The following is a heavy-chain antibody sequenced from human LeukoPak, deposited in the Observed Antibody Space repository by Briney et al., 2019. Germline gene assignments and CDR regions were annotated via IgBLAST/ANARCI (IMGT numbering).Heavy chain of an antibody. Sequence: GASVKVSCKASGGTFSSYAISWVRQAPGQGLEWMGRIIPILGIANYAQKFQGRVTITADKSTSTAYMELSSLRSEDTAVYYCARDLRQWLVGTSDYYYYYGMDVWGQGTTVTVSS. D-gene: IGHD6-19*01. CDR2: IIPILGIA. CDR3: ARDLRQWLVGTSDYYYYYGMDV. J-gene: IGHJ6*02. CDR1: GGTFSSYA. V-gene: IGHV1-69*04.